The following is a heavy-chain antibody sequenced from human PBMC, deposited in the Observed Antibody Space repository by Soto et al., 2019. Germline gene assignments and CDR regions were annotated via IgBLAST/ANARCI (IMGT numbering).Heavy chain of an antibody. Sequence: QVHLQQSGPGLVKPSQTLSLTCAISGDSVSSNSAAWNWFRQSPSRGLEWLGWTYYRSKWHNDYAVSVKSRITINQDTSKNQFSLQLNSVTPEDTAVYYCARDTGSSWSTFDYWGQGTLVTVSS. J-gene: IGHJ4*02. CDR3: ARDTGSSWSTFDY. CDR1: GDSVSSNSAA. CDR2: TYYRSKWHN. V-gene: IGHV6-1*01. D-gene: IGHD6-13*01.